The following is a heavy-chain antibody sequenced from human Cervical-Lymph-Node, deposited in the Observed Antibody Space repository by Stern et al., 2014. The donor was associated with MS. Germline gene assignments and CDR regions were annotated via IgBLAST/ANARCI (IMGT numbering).Heavy chain of an antibody. Sequence: VQLEESGGGVVQPGRSLRLSCETSGFTFSYYGMHWVRQAPGKGLEWVALIWYDGSNKYYTDSVKGRFTISRDNSKNTLYLQMNSLRAEDTAVYYCTTDQHLAYYFDSWGQGTLVTVSS. CDR1: GFTFSYYG. CDR3: TTDQHLAYYFDS. J-gene: IGHJ4*02. D-gene: IGHD5-12*01. CDR2: IWYDGSNK. V-gene: IGHV3-33*08.